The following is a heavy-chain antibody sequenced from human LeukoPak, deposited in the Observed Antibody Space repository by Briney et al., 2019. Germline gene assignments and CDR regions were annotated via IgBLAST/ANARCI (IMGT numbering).Heavy chain of an antibody. J-gene: IGHJ5*02. CDR3: ARDGITMVRGVINNWFDP. CDR2: ISAYNGNT. V-gene: IGHV1-18*04. CDR1: GYTFTSYG. D-gene: IGHD3-10*01. Sequence: RRVSVKVSCKASGYTFTSYGISWVRQAPGQGLEWMGWISAYNGNTNYAQKLQGRVTMTTDTSTSTAYMEPRSLRSDDTAVYYCARDGITMVRGVINNWFDPWGQGTLVTVSS.